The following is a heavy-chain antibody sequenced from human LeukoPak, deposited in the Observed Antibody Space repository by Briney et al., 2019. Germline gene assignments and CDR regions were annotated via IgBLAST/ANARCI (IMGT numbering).Heavy chain of an antibody. J-gene: IGHJ6*02. D-gene: IGHD5-12*01. V-gene: IGHV3-30-3*01. Sequence: PGRSLRLSCAASGFPFSNYAIHWVRQAPGKGLEWVSVISYDENNKYYADSVKGRFTISRDNSKNTLYLQMNSLRPEDTAVYYCARDQQYSGYDYYYYYSMDVWGQGTTVTVSS. CDR1: GFPFSNYA. CDR2: ISYDENNK. CDR3: ARDQQYSGYDYYYYYSMDV.